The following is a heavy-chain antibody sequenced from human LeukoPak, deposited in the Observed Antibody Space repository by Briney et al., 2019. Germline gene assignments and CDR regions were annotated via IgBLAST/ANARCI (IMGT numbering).Heavy chain of an antibody. Sequence: GGSLRLSCAAPGFTFSSYWMSWVRQAPGKGLEWVAVISYDGSNKYYADSVKGRFTISRDNSKNTLYLQMNSLRAEDTAVYYCASRAIAVANARGQGTLVTVSS. CDR3: ASRAIAVANA. J-gene: IGHJ4*02. D-gene: IGHD6-19*01. V-gene: IGHV3-30*03. CDR2: ISYDGSNK. CDR1: GFTFSSYW.